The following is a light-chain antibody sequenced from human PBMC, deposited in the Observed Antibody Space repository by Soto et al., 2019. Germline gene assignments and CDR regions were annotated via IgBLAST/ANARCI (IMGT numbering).Light chain of an antibody. V-gene: IGLV2-23*02. CDR3: CSYTRSDTVV. CDR1: SSDVGSDDL. J-gene: IGLJ2*01. Sequence: QSALTQPASVSGSPGQSIAISCIGTSSDVGSDDLVSWYQQHPGKASILVIYDVNKRPSGASSRFSGSKSGNTASLTISALQAEDEADYYCCSYTRSDTVVFGGGTKVTVL. CDR2: DVN.